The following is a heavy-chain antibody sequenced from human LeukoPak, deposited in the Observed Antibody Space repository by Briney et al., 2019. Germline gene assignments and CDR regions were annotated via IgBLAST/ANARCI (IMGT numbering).Heavy chain of an antibody. CDR3: ASHYYDSSGYFLWFDP. Sequence: SETLSLTCAVYGGSFSGYYWSWIRQPPGKGLEWIGEINHSGSTNYNPSLKSRVTISVDTSKNQFSLKLSSVTASDTAVYYCASHYYDSSGYFLWFDPWGQGTLVTVSS. D-gene: IGHD3-22*01. V-gene: IGHV4-34*01. CDR1: GGSFSGYY. CDR2: INHSGST. J-gene: IGHJ5*02.